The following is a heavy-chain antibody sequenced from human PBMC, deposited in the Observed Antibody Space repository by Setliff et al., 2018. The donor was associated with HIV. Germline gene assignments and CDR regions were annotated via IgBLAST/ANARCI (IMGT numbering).Heavy chain of an antibody. Sequence: PSETLSLTCTVSGDSITSGTYYWSWIRQPAGMRLEWIGHISTSGTTNYNPSLKSRVTISVDTSKNEFSLRLRSVTAADTAIYYCARSTVGVGATFPWGRGTLVTAPQ. CDR1: GDSITSGTYY. V-gene: IGHV4-61*09. CDR2: ISTSGTT. CDR3: ARSTVGVGATFP. J-gene: IGHJ4*02. D-gene: IGHD1-26*01.